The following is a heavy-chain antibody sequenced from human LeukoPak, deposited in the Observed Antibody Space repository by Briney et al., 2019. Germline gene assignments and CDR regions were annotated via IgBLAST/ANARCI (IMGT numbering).Heavy chain of an antibody. D-gene: IGHD5-18*01. CDR2: ISSSGSTI. CDR3: ARSGDDWIQLWSDH. Sequence: GSLRLSCAASGFTFSDYYMSWIRQAPGKGLEWVSYISSSGSTIYYADSVKGRFTISRDNAKNSLYLQMNSLRAEDTAVYYCARSGDDWIQLWSDHWGQGTLVTVSS. J-gene: IGHJ4*02. V-gene: IGHV3-11*01. CDR1: GFTFSDYY.